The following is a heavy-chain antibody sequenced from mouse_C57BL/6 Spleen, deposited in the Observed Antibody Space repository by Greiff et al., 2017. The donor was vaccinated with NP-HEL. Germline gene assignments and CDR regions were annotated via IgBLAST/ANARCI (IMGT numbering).Heavy chain of an antibody. CDR1: GYSFTSYY. Sequence: VQLQQSGPELVKPGASVKISCKASGYSFTSYYIHWVKQRPGQGLEWIGWIYPGSGNTKYNEKFQGKATLTADTSSSTAYLPLSSLTSEDSAVYYCARAYYSNPYAMDYWGQGTAVTVSS. CDR3: ARAYYSNPYAMDY. J-gene: IGHJ4*01. D-gene: IGHD2-5*01. CDR2: IYPGSGNT. V-gene: IGHV1-66*01.